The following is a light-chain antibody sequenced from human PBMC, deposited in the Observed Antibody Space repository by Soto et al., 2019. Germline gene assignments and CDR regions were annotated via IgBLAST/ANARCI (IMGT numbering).Light chain of an antibody. CDR3: QQYGSSPRT. V-gene: IGKV3-20*01. CDR1: QSVTSSS. J-gene: IGKJ5*01. CDR2: GAS. Sequence: EIVLTQFPGTLSLSPGERATLSCRASQSVTSSSLAWYQQKVGRAPRVLIYGASNRATGIPDRFSGSGSGTDFTLTITRLEPEDFAVYYCQQYGSSPRTFGQGTHWRL.